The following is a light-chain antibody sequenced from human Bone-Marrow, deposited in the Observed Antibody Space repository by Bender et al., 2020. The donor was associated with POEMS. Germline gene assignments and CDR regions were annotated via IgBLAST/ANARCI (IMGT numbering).Light chain of an antibody. V-gene: IGLV2-23*02. CDR3: CLYAGSSTLV. CDR1: SSDVGAYNL. CDR2: EVR. J-gene: IGLJ2*01. Sequence: QSALTQPASVSGSPGQSITISCTGASSDVGAYNLVSWYQQHPGKAPKLLIYEVRKRPSGVSNRFSGSKSGNTASLTISGLQAEDGADYYCCLYAGSSTLVFGGGTKLTVL.